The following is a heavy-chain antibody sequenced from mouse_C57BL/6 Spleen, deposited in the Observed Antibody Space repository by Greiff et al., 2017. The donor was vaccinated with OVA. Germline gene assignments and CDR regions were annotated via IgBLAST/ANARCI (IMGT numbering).Heavy chain of an antibody. V-gene: IGHV1-26*01. CDR2: INPNNGGT. CDR3: ARTLYYGSSYVYFDV. Sequence: VQLQQSGPELVKPGASVKISCKASGYTFTDYYMNWVKQSPGKSLEWIGDINPNNGGTSYNQKFKGKATLTVDKSSSTAYMELRSLTSEDSAVYYCARTLYYGSSYVYFDVWGTGTTVTVSS. D-gene: IGHD1-1*01. CDR1: GYTFTDYY. J-gene: IGHJ1*03.